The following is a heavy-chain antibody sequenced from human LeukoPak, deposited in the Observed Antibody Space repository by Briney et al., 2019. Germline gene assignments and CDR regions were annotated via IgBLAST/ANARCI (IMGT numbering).Heavy chain of an antibody. D-gene: IGHD6-6*01. CDR1: GGSVNSGDYY. CDR3: ARDLSGSSSFGS. V-gene: IGHV4-61*08. Sequence: SETLSLTCTVSGGSVNSGDYYWSWIRQPPGKGLEWIGYIYYSGSTKYNPSLKSRVTISIDTSKNQFSLKLSSVTAADTAVYYCARDLSGSSSFGSWGQETLVTVSS. CDR2: IYYSGST. J-gene: IGHJ4*02.